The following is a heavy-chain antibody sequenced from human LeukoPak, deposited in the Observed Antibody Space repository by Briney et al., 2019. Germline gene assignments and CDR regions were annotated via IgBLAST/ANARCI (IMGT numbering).Heavy chain of an antibody. J-gene: IGHJ4*02. V-gene: IGHV3-30-3*01. CDR2: ISYDGDTK. CDR1: GFTFSSYP. D-gene: IGHD1-14*01. CDR3: ARDPLRGAPDYFDY. Sequence: GRSLRLSCAASGFTFSSYPMHWVRQAPGKGLEWVAVISYDGDTKFYADSVKGRFTISRDSSKDTLSLQMDSLRTEDTAVYYCARDPLRGAPDYFDYWGQGTLVTVSS.